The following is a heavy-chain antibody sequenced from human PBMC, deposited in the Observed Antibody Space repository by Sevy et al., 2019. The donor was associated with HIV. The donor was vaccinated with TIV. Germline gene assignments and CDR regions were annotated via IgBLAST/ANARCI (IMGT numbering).Heavy chain of an antibody. D-gene: IGHD2-21*01. CDR3: VRGLQTHCDRTACPLDH. CDR1: GFSFSGSD. CDR2: IGTLGDT. Sequence: GGSLRLSCAGYGFSFSGSDMHWVRQPTGKGLEWISSIGTLGDTFYADSVKGRFTISRDNAKSTLYLERSSFRAGDTAIYYCVRGLQTHCDRTACPLDHWGQGTLVTVSS. V-gene: IGHV3-13*01. J-gene: IGHJ5*02.